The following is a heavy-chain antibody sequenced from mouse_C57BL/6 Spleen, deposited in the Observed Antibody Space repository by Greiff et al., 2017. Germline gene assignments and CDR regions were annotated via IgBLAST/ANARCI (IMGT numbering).Heavy chain of an antibody. D-gene: IGHD1-1*01. V-gene: IGHV1-64*01. J-gene: IGHJ4*01. CDR2: IHPNSGST. Sequence: QVQLKQPGAELVKPGASVKLSCKASGYTFTSYWMHWVKQRPGQGLEWIGMIHPNSGSTNYNEKFKSKATLTVDKSSSTAYMQLSSLTSEDSAVYYCARSDYGRIYAMDYWGQGTSATVSS. CDR1: GYTFTSYW. CDR3: ARSDYGRIYAMDY.